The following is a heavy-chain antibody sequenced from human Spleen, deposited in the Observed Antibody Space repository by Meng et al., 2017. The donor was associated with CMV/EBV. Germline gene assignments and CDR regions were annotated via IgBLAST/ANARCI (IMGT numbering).Heavy chain of an antibody. J-gene: IGHJ3*02. CDR1: GFTFSSYS. CDR3: ARFNSGYEDAFDI. D-gene: IGHD5-12*01. CDR2: IYSGDNT. V-gene: IGHV3-53*01. Sequence: GESLKISCAASGFTFSSYSMNWVRQAPGKGLEWVSVIYSGDNTYYADSVKGRFTISRDKSKNTLYLQMNSLRAEDTAVYYCARFNSGYEDAFDIWGQGTMVTV.